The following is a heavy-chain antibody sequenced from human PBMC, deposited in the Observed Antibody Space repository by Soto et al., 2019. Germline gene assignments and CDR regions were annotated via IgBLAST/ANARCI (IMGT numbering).Heavy chain of an antibody. V-gene: IGHV3-33*01. CDR1: GFTFSSYG. J-gene: IGHJ4*02. Sequence: PGGSLRPSCAASGFTFSSYGMRWVRQAPGKGLEWVAVIWYDGSNKYYADSVKGRFTISRDNSKNTLYLQMNSLRAEDTAVYYCARESRAARTFDYWGQGTLVTVSS. CDR3: ARESRAARTFDY. CDR2: IWYDGSNK. D-gene: IGHD6-6*01.